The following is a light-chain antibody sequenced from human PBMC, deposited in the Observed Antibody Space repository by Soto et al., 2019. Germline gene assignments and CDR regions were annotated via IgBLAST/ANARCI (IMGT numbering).Light chain of an antibody. CDR3: CSSANIYIWV. V-gene: IGLV2-23*01. CDR1: SSDVGSNNL. J-gene: IGLJ3*02. Sequence: QSVLSQPASVSGSPGQSITIPCTGSSSDVGSNNLVSWYQQHPGKAPKVMIYEATKRPSGVSHRFSGSKSGNTASLTISGLQAEDEADYYCCSSANIYIWVFGGGTKVTVL. CDR2: EAT.